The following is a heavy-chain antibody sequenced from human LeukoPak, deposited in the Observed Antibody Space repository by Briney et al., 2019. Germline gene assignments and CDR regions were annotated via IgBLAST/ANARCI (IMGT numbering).Heavy chain of an antibody. CDR1: GYTFTSYG. CDR2: IGAYNGNT. D-gene: IGHD2-2*01. Sequence: GASVKVSCKASGYTFTSYGISWVRQAPGQGLEWMGWIGAYNGNTNYAQKLQGRVTMTTDTSTSTAYMELRSLRSDDTAVYYCARDCSSTSCQEGYYYYYGMDVWGQGTTVTVSS. CDR3: ARDCSSTSCQEGYYYYYGMDV. J-gene: IGHJ6*02. V-gene: IGHV1-18*04.